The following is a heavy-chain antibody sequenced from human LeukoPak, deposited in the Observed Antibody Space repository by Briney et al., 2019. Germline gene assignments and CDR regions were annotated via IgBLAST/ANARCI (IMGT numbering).Heavy chain of an antibody. CDR1: GFTFSSYS. J-gene: IGHJ4*02. V-gene: IGHV3-21*01. Sequence: PGGSLRLSCAASGFTFSSYSMNWVRQAPGKGLEWVSSISSSSSYIYYADSVKGRFTISRDNAKNSLYLQMNSLRAGDTAVYYCARGRASSSWYVDSWGQGTLVTVSS. CDR2: ISSSSSYI. D-gene: IGHD6-13*01. CDR3: ARGRASSSWYVDS.